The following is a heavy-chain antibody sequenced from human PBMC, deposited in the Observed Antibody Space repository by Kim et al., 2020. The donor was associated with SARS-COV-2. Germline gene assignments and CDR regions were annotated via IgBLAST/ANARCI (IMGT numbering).Heavy chain of an antibody. CDR3: ARDRGYYGSGSCDF. CDR2: ISSFGTTI. CDR1: GFTFRSYE. Sequence: GGSLRLSCAASGFTFRSYEMNWVRQPPGKGLEWISYISSFGTTIHYADSVKGRFTISRDDARNSLYLQMDNLRAEDTAVYYCARDRGYYGSGSCDFWGQGPLVSVPS. J-gene: IGHJ4*02. D-gene: IGHD3-10*01. V-gene: IGHV3-48*03.